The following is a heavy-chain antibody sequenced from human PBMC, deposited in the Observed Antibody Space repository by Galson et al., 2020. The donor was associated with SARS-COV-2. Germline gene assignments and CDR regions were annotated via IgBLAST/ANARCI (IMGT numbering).Heavy chain of an antibody. CDR1: GFSFSTYW. V-gene: IGHV3-7*03. CDR2: IKYDSSEK. CDR3: ARDPLAGPRYYSGMDV. D-gene: IGHD3-10*01. Sequence: TGGSLRLSCAASGFSFSTYWMSWVRQAPGKGPEWVANIKYDSSEKYYVNSVKGRFTIFRDNAQTSLYLQMDSLRVDDTAVYYCARDPLAGPRYYSGMDVWGQGTTVTVFS. J-gene: IGHJ6*02.